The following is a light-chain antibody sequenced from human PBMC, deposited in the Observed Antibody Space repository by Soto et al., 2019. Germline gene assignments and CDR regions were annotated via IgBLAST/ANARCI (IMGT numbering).Light chain of an antibody. CDR1: SSDVDGYDY. CDR2: EVN. CDR3: TSYTSSSTYV. V-gene: IGLV2-14*01. Sequence: QSALTQPASVSGSPGQSITISCTGTSSDVDGYDYVSWYQQHPGKAPKLMIYEVNNRPSGVSTRFSGSKSGNTASLTISGLQADDEADYYCTSYTSSSTYVVGTGTKLTVL. J-gene: IGLJ1*01.